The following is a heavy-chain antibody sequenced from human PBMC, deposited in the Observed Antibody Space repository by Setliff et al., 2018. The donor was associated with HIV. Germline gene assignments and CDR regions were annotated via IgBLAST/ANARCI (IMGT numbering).Heavy chain of an antibody. J-gene: IGHJ3*02. CDR3: ARAIFVIPDVISVGAFDI. Sequence: SETLSLTCTVSGDSISSYYWNWIRQPPGKRLEWIAYIHDSGSTNYNPSLKSRGTISIDTSNNQFSLNLRSVTAAATGVYFCARAIFVIPDVISVGAFDIWGQGTTVTVSS. CDR2: IHDSGST. D-gene: IGHD3-3*01. V-gene: IGHV4-59*01. CDR1: GDSISSYY.